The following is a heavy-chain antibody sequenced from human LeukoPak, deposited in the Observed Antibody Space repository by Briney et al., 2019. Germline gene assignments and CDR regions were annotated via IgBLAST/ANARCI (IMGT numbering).Heavy chain of an antibody. CDR1: GSTFSSQA. CDR2: FTGSDGNI. V-gene: IGHV3-23*01. D-gene: IGHD1/OR15-1a*01. CDR3: AAGGGNTFNP. Sequence: GGSLRLSCAASGSTFSSQALSWVRQAPGKGLEWVSSFTGSDGNIHYADSVKGRFTLSRDSSKETMYLQMIGLRADDTATYYCAAGGGNTFNPWGQGILVTVPS. J-gene: IGHJ5*02.